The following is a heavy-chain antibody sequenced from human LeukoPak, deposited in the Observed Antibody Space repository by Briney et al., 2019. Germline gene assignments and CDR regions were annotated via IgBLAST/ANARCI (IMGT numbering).Heavy chain of an antibody. V-gene: IGHV3-23*01. Sequence: PGGSLRLSCAASGFIFSKYWLSWVRQAPGKGLEWGSAISGSGGSTYYADSVKGRFTISRDNSKNTLYLQMNSLRAEDTAVYYCAKESSSWLFDPWGQGTLVTVSS. CDR3: AKESSSWLFDP. D-gene: IGHD6-13*01. CDR1: GFIFSKYW. CDR2: ISGSGGST. J-gene: IGHJ5*02.